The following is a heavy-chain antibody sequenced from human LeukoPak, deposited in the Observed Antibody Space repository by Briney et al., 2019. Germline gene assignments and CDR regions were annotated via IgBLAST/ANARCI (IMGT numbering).Heavy chain of an antibody. V-gene: IGHV3-21*01. CDR1: GFTFSSYS. D-gene: IGHD6-13*01. CDR2: INSGSSYI. Sequence: GGSLRLSCAASGFTFSSYSMTWVRQAPGKGLEWVSSINSGSSYISYADSVKGRFTISRDNAKNSLYLQLNSLRVEDTAVYYCARTRTIGISAADVDYWGQGTLVTVSS. CDR3: ARTRTIGISAADVDY. J-gene: IGHJ4*02.